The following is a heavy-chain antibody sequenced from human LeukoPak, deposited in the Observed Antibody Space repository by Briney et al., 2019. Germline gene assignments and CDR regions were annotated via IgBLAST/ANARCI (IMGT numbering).Heavy chain of an antibody. J-gene: IGHJ6*02. CDR2: IYYSGST. CDR1: GGSISSSSYY. D-gene: IGHD5-18*01. Sequence: PSETLSLTCTVSGGSISSSSYYWGWIRQPPGKGLEWIGSIYYSGSTYYNPSLKSRVTISVDTSKNQFSLKLSSVTAADTAVYYCARGHGYSYGLRTGGMDAWGQGTTVTVSS. CDR3: ARGHGYSYGLRTGGMDA. V-gene: IGHV4-39*07.